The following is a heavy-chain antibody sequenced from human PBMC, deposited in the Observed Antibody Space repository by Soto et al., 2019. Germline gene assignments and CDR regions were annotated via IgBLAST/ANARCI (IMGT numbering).Heavy chain of an antibody. D-gene: IGHD3-10*01. J-gene: IGHJ4*02. CDR2: VWHDGKTK. CDR3: ARDRGSDDPIDY. V-gene: IGHV3-33*01. CDR1: GFTFSNYG. Sequence: VQLVESGGGVVQPERSLRLSCAASGFTFSNYGMHWVRQAPGKGLEWVAVVWHDGKTKYYADSVEGRCTIARDNSRNTLFLQMNSLRAEDTAVYHCARDRGSDDPIDYWGQGTLVTVSS.